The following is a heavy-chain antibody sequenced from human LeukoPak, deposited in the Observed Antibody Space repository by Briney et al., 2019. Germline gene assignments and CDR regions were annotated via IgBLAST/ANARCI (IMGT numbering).Heavy chain of an antibody. CDR2: IIPIIVTA. V-gene: IGHV1-69*05. Sequence: SVKVCCKASGGTFSSYAISWGRQAPGQGLEWMGGIIPIIVTANSAQKFQGTVTITTDASTSTAYMELRSLRSEDTAVYYCARDALDAFDIWGQGTMVTVSS. J-gene: IGHJ3*02. CDR1: GGTFSSYA. CDR3: ARDALDAFDI.